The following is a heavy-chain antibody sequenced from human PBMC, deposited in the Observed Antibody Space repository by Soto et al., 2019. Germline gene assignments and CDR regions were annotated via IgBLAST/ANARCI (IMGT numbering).Heavy chain of an antibody. CDR3: ASEVTYTDSDYLFDN. CDR1: GGTFNNYT. Sequence: VQLVQSGAEVKKPGSSVKVSCKTSGGTFNNYTINWVRRAPGQGLEWMGRIITVVDIANSALKFRDRVLITTDKATSTADMELSSLRSEDTAMYYCASEVTYTDSDYLFDNWGQGTLVTVSS. CDR2: IITVVDIA. J-gene: IGHJ4*02. D-gene: IGHD2-21*02. V-gene: IGHV1-69*02.